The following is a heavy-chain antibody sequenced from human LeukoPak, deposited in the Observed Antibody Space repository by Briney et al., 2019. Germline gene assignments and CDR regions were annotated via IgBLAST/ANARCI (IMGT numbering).Heavy chain of an antibody. CDR3: ARVAQGATTENYFYYYMDV. CDR2: ITSRSSHI. D-gene: IGHD4-11*01. CDR1: GFAFNSYT. J-gene: IGHJ6*03. Sequence: GGSLRLSCEASGFAFNSYTITWVRQAPGKGLESVSSITSRSSHIYTADSVKGRFTISRDNAKNSLFLQMSSLRVEDTAVYYCARVAQGATTENYFYYYMDVWGKGTTVTVSS. V-gene: IGHV3-21*01.